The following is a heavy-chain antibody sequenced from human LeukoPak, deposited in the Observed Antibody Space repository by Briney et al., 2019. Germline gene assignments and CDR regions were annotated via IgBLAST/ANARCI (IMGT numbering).Heavy chain of an antibody. V-gene: IGHV3-64D*09. D-gene: IGHD3-22*01. CDR3: VKGGYYDSSGFPEYFQD. Sequence: PGASLRLSCSASELRFRRYAMDWVRQGPGNGLELVSTISSKGASTYYADSAKGRFTISRDNSKNTLYLQLSSLSAEDTAVYYCVKGGYYDSSGFPEYFQDWGQGTLVSASS. J-gene: IGHJ1*01. CDR2: ISSKGAST. CDR1: ELRFRRYA.